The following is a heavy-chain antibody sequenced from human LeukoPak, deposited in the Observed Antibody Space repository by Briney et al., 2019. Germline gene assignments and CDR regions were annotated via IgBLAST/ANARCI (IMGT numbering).Heavy chain of an antibody. Sequence: GGSLRLSCTVSGFTVSSNSMSWVRQAPGKGLEWVSFIYSDNTHYSDSVKGRFTFSRDNSKNTLYLQMNSLRAEDTAVYYCARRAGAYSHPYDYWGQGTLVTVSS. CDR1: GFTVSSNS. D-gene: IGHD4/OR15-4a*01. CDR2: IYSDNT. V-gene: IGHV3-53*01. CDR3: ARRAGAYSHPYDY. J-gene: IGHJ4*02.